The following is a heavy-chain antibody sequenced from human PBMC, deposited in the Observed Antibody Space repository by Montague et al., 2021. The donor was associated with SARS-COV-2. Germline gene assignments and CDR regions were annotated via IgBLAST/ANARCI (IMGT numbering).Heavy chain of an antibody. CDR3: AQTHYDILAGYYIAFDY. J-gene: IGHJ4*02. CDR1: GFSLSTSGMC. D-gene: IGHD3-9*01. Sequence: PALVKPTQTLTLTCTFSGFSLSTSGMCVSWIRQPPGKALEWLAHIDWDDDKYYSTSLKTRLTISKDTSKIQVVLTMTNMDPVDTATYYCAQTHYDILAGYYIAFDYWGQGTLVTVSS. CDR2: IDWDDDK. V-gene: IGHV2-70*01.